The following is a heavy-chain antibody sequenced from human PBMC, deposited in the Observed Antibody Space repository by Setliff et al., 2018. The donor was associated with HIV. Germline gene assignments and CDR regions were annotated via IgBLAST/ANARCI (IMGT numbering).Heavy chain of an antibody. CDR3: THRRGRWLHFEH. V-gene: IGHV2-5*02. CDR1: GFSLSDNGMG. D-gene: IGHD6-19*01. J-gene: IGHJ1*01. CDR2: IYWDDDK. Sequence: SGPTLVNPTQPLTLTCSFSGFSLSDNGMGVGWIRQPPGKALEWLAFIYWDDDKLDSPSLKSRLTITKDTSKNQVVLTMTNMDPADTGTYFCTHRRGRWLHFEHWGQGTLVTVSS.